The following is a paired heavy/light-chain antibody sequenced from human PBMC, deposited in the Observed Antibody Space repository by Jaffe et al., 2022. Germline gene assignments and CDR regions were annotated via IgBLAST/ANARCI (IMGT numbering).Light chain of an antibody. CDR2: DVS. CDR3: CSYAGSYTFAYWV. Sequence: QSALTQPRSVSGSPGQSVTISCTGTSSDVGGYNYVSWYQQHPGKAPKLMIYDVSKRPSGVPDRFSGSKSGNTASLTISGLQAEDEADYYCCSYAGSYTFAYWVFGGGTKLTVL. CDR1: SSDVGGYNY. V-gene: IGLV2-11*01. J-gene: IGLJ3*02.
Heavy chain of an antibody. Sequence: QVQLVQSGAEVKKPGASVKVSCKASGYTFTSYYMHWVRQAPGQGLEWMGIINPSGGSTSYAQKFQGRVTMTRDTSTSTVYMELSSLRSEDTAVYYCASSDGSSGWYGVSGHDAFDIWGQGTMVTVSS. D-gene: IGHD6-19*01. CDR3: ASSDGSSGWYGVSGHDAFDI. J-gene: IGHJ3*02. CDR2: INPSGGST. CDR1: GYTFTSYY. V-gene: IGHV1-46*01.